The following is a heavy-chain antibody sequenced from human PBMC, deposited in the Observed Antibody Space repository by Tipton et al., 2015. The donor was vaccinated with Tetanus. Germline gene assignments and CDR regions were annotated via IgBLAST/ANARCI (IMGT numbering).Heavy chain of an antibody. D-gene: IGHD1-14*01. Sequence: SLRLSCAATGFAFNIFGMSWVRQAPGKGLEWVSGISRSGDNTFYADSVKGRFTISGDNYKNTLYLQMNSMRAEDTAIYYCATKAPPGLRNDYWGQKALVTVSS. CDR3: ATKAPPGLRNDY. J-gene: IGHJ4*02. V-gene: IGHV3-23*01. CDR2: ISRSGDNT. CDR1: GFAFNIFG.